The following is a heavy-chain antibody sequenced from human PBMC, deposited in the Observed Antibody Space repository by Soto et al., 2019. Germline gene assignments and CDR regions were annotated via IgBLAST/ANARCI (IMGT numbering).Heavy chain of an antibody. CDR3: ARGGYCSGGSCYLIRYPTVRYWFDP. D-gene: IGHD2-15*01. J-gene: IGHJ5*02. CDR1: GGSFSGYY. V-gene: IGHV4-34*01. CDR2: INHSGST. Sequence: SETLSLTCAVYGGSFSGYYWSCIRQPPGKGLEWIVEINHSGSTNYNPSLESRVTISVDTSKNQFSLKLSAVTAADTAVYYCARGGYCSGGSCYLIRYPTVRYWFDPWGQGTLVTVSS.